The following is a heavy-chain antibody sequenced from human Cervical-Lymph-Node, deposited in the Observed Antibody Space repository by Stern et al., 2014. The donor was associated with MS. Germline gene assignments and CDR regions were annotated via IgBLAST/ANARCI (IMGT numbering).Heavy chain of an antibody. D-gene: IGHD3-16*01. CDR3: ARSSPMALRYGIDV. V-gene: IGHV3-33*01. Sequence: DQLVESGGGVVQPGRSLRISCAASGFVFSGFGMHWVRQAPGQGLEWVGGIWYDGTNINYGESVKGRATISRANSKSTMDMQVNSLRAEDTAVYYCARSSPMALRYGIDVWGRGTTVIVSS. CDR2: IWYDGTNI. CDR1: GFVFSGFG. J-gene: IGHJ6*02.